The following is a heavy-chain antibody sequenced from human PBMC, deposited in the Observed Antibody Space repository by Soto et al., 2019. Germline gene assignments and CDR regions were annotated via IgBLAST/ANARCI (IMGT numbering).Heavy chain of an antibody. J-gene: IGHJ4*02. Sequence: TSETLSLTCTVSGGSISSGDYYWSWIRQPPGKGLEWIGYIYYSGSTYYNPSLKSRVTISVDTSKNQFSLKLSSVTAADTAVYYCARDSGRGYSYGYPFGYFDYWGQGTLVTVSS. V-gene: IGHV4-30-4*01. CDR2: IYYSGST. D-gene: IGHD5-18*01. CDR3: ARDSGRGYSYGYPFGYFDY. CDR1: GGSISSGDYY.